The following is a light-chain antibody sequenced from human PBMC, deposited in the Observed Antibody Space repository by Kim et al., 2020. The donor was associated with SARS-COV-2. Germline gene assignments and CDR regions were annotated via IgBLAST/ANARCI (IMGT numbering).Light chain of an antibody. CDR2: DAS. V-gene: IGKV3-20*01. CDR1: NY. CDR3: QQYGGSPLYS. Sequence: NYLMWYQQKAGQAPRLLIYDASSRATGIPDRFSGSGSGTDFTLTISRLEPEDFAVYYCQQYGGSPLYSFGQGTKLEI. J-gene: IGKJ2*03.